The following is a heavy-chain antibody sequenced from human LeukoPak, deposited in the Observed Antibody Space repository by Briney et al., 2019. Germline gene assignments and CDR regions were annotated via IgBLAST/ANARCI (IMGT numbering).Heavy chain of an antibody. CDR3: ARRPVAAEYFQH. J-gene: IGHJ1*01. V-gene: IGHV3-30*03. D-gene: IGHD6-25*01. Sequence: GGSLRLSCTGSGFSFTNYAMHWVRQAPGEGLEWVAVISYDESKIYYADSVKGRFTISRDLSTNTLYLQMNSLTTEDTAMYFCARRPVAAEYFQHWGQGTLVTVSS. CDR2: ISYDESKI. CDR1: GFSFTNYA.